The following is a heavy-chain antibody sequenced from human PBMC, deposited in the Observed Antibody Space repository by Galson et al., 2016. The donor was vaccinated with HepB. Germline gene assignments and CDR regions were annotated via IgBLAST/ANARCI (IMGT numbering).Heavy chain of an antibody. CDR3: ARGLRAGYYWSFDV. V-gene: IGHV3-13*01. CDR2: YVVAGNT. Sequence: SLRLSCAASGFTFSNYDMHWVRQSMGKGLEWVSGYVVAGNTYYADSVKGRFTISREDCENSLYLQMNSLRAGDTAVYHCARGLRAGYYWSFDVWGQGTTVTVSS. J-gene: IGHJ6*02. CDR1: GFTFSNYD. D-gene: IGHD1-26*01.